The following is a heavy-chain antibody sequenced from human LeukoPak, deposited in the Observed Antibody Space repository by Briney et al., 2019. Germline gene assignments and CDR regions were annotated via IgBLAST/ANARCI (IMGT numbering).Heavy chain of an antibody. CDR1: GFTFSSYS. CDR3: ARARSSLPLNWFDP. Sequence: GGSLRLSCAASGFTFSSYSMNWVRQAPGKGLEWVSSIRSSSTDIYYADSVKGRFTISRDDAKNSLYLQMNSLRAEDTAVYYCARARSSLPLNWFDPWCQGTLVIVSS. J-gene: IGHJ5*02. D-gene: IGHD6-13*01. V-gene: IGHV3-21*01. CDR2: IRSSSTDI.